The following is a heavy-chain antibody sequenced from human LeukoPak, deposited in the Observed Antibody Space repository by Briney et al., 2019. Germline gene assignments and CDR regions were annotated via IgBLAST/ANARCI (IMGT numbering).Heavy chain of an antibody. CDR1: GYTFTSYD. V-gene: IGHV1-8*01. J-gene: IGHJ5*02. D-gene: IGHD3-3*01. CDR2: MNPNSGDT. CDR3: ARGPHIRTYDRDNWFDP. Sequence: GASVKVSCKASGYTFTSYDINWVRQATGQGLEWMGWMNPNSGDTGYVQKFQGRVTMTRDTSISTAYMELSSLRSEDTAVYYCARGPHIRTYDRDNWFDPWGQGTLVTVSS.